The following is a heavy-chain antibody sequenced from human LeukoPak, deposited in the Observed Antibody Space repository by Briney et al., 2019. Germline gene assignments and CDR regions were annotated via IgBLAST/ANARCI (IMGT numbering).Heavy chain of an antibody. CDR3: ARGSYPGWYNGEFDY. D-gene: IGHD6-19*01. Sequence: SETLSLTCIVSGGSISSSSYYWAWVRQPPGKGLEWIGSIYYSGITYYNPSLKSRVTMSIDTSNNQFSLMLSSVTAADTAVYYCARGSYPGWYNGEFDYWGQGTLVTVSS. J-gene: IGHJ4*02. CDR1: GGSISSSSYY. V-gene: IGHV4-39*07. CDR2: IYYSGIT.